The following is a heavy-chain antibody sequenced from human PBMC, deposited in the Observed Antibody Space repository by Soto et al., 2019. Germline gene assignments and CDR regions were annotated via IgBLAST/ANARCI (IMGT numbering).Heavy chain of an antibody. CDR2: IYYSGST. Sequence: SETLSLTCTVSGGSISSSSYYWGWIRQPPGKGLEWIGSIYYSGSTYYNPSIKSRVTISVDTSKNQFSLKLSSVTAADTAVYYCARRGDIVVVPAAITAFDIWGQGTMVTVSS. J-gene: IGHJ3*02. V-gene: IGHV4-39*01. CDR3: ARRGDIVVVPAAITAFDI. CDR1: GGSISSSSYY. D-gene: IGHD2-2*01.